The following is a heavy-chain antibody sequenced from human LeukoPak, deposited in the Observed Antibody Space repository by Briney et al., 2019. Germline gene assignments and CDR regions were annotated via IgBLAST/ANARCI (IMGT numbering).Heavy chain of an antibody. CDR3: AKDRRPYDFCSGYQGTHFDY. V-gene: IGHV3-23*01. CDR2: ISGSGGST. D-gene: IGHD3-3*01. CDR1: GFTFSSYA. J-gene: IGHJ4*02. Sequence: GGSLRLSCAASGFTFSSYAMSWVRQAPGKGREWVSAISGSGGSTYYADSVKGRFTISRDNSKNTLYLQMNSLRAEDTAVYYCAKDRRPYDFCSGYQGTHFDYWGQGTLVTVSS.